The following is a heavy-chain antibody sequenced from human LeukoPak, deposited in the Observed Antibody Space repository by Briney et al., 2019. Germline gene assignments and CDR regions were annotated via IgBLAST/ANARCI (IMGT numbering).Heavy chain of an antibody. CDR2: IKRDGSEK. CDR3: AKGGNSGTYHFDY. V-gene: IGHV3-7*03. CDR1: GFTYTTYW. D-gene: IGHD1-26*01. J-gene: IGHJ4*02. Sequence: GGSLRLSCAASGFTYTTYWMSWVRQAPGKGLQWVANIKRDGSEKYYVDSVKGRFTISRDNAKNSLYLQMSSLRADDTAVYYCAKGGNSGTYHFDYWGQGSLVTVSS.